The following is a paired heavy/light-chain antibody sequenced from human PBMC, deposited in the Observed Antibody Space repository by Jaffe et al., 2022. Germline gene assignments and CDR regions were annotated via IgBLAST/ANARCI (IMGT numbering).Light chain of an antibody. V-gene: IGKV3-15*01. CDR1: QSVSSN. CDR2: GAS. J-gene: IGKJ2*01. Sequence: EIVMTQSPATLSVSPGERATLSCRASQSVSSNLAWYQQKPGQAPRLLIYGASTRATGIPARFSGSGSGTEFTLTISSLQSEDFAVYYCQQYNNWPPLTFGQGTKLEIK. CDR3: QQYNNWPPLT.
Heavy chain of an antibody. Sequence: EVQLVESGGGLVKPGGSLRLSCAASGFTFSSYSMNWVRQAPGKGLEWVSSISSSSSYIYYADSVKGRFTISRDNAKNSLYLQMNSLRAEDTAVYYCARGPLEGGYDILTGYYSYYYYYYMDVWGKGTTVTVSS. J-gene: IGHJ6*03. CDR2: ISSSSSYI. CDR1: GFTFSSYS. V-gene: IGHV3-21*01. D-gene: IGHD3-9*01. CDR3: ARGPLEGGYDILTGYYSYYYYYYMDV.